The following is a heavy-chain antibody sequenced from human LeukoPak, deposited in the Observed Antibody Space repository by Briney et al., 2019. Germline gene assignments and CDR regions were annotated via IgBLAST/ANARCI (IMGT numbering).Heavy chain of an antibody. Sequence: GPSLRPSCAASGFTFSSFTVHWVRQAPGKGLEWVALISYDGNEKYYVDSVKGRFSISRDNSKSTLYLQMDSLRAEDTAVYYCARGGGQSIAARRFDYWGQGTLVTVSS. CDR1: GFTFSSFT. J-gene: IGHJ4*02. CDR3: ARGGGQSIAARRFDY. D-gene: IGHD6-6*01. V-gene: IGHV3-30-3*01. CDR2: ISYDGNEK.